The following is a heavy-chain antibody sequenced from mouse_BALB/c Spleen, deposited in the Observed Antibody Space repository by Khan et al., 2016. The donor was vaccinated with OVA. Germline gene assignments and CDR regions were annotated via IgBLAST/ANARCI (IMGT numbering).Heavy chain of an antibody. CDR2: ISYSGST. CDR1: GYSITSNYA. D-gene: IGHD1-1*01. J-gene: IGHJ4*01. CDR3: ARQNYYGYALDY. Sequence: EVQLQESGPGLVKPSQSLSLTCTVTGYSITSNYAWSWIRQFPGNKLEWMGYISYSGSTNYNPSLKSRISVTRDTSENQFFLQLNSVTTEDTATXYFARQNYYGYALDYWGQGTSVTVSS. V-gene: IGHV3-2*02.